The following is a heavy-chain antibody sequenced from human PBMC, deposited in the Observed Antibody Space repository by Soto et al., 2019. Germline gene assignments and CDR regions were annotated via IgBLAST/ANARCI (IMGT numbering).Heavy chain of an antibody. Sequence: QVQLQESGPGLVKPSQTLSLTCTVSGGSISSGGYYWSWIRQHPGKGLEWIGYIYYSGSTYYNPSLKSRVTIAVETSKNQFSLKLSSVTAADTAVYYCARAVEYYDILTGYQNWFDPWGQGTLVTVSS. V-gene: IGHV4-31*03. CDR2: IYYSGST. D-gene: IGHD3-9*01. CDR3: ARAVEYYDILTGYQNWFDP. J-gene: IGHJ5*02. CDR1: GGSISSGGYY.